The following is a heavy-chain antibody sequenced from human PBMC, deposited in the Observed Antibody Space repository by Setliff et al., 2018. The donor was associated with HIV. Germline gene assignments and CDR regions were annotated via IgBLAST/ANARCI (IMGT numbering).Heavy chain of an antibody. CDR2: IHYSGST. D-gene: IGHD2-21*02. CDR1: GGSLSGYY. J-gene: IGHJ6*02. CDR3: ARDRDVVVTAYPYYYYYGMDV. V-gene: IGHV4-59*01. Sequence: KASETLSLTCAVYGGSLSGYYWSWIRQAPGKGLEWIGYIHYSGSTNYNPSLKSRVTISVDTSKNQFSLRLSSVTAADTAVYYCARDRDVVVTAYPYYYYYGMDVWGQGTTVTVSS.